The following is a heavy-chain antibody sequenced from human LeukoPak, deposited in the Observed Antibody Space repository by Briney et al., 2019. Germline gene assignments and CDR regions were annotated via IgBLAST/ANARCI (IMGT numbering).Heavy chain of an antibody. CDR3: AKATSPVHSRNWFDS. CDR1: GFTFSSYA. V-gene: IGHV3-23*01. CDR2: ISGSGTNT. J-gene: IGHJ5*01. Sequence: GGSLRLSCAASGFTFSSYAMSWVRQAPGKGLEWVSSISGSGTNTDYADSVKGRFTISRDNSKNTVNVQMNSLRAEDTAVYYCAKATSPVHSRNWFDSWGQGTLVTVSS. D-gene: IGHD6-13*01.